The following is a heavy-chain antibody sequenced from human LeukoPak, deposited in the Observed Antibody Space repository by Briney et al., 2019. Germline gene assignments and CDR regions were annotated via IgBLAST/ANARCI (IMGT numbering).Heavy chain of an antibody. D-gene: IGHD2-15*01. CDR2: IYPGDSDT. CDR1: GYSFTSYW. V-gene: IGHV5-51*01. CDR3: ATGKCSGGSCYLIAFDY. Sequence: GESLKISCKGSGYSFTSYWIGWVRQMPGKGLEWMGIIYPGDSDTRYSPSFQGQVTISADKSISTAYLQWSSLKASDTAMYYCATGKCSGGSCYLIAFDYWGQGTLVTVSS. J-gene: IGHJ4*02.